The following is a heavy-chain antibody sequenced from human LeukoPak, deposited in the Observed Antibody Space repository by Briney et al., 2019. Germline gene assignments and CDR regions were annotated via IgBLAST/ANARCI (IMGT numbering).Heavy chain of an antibody. CDR3: AKDSRYSDTLHYFDY. V-gene: IGHV3-23*01. CDR2: ISGSATST. J-gene: IGHJ4*02. D-gene: IGHD6-13*01. Sequence: GGSLRLSCAASGFTFVSYAMSWVRQAPGKGLEWVSGISGSATSTYYADSVKGRFTISRDNSKNTLYLQMNSLRAEDTAVYYCAKDSRYSDTLHYFDYWGQGTLVTVSS. CDR1: GFTFVSYA.